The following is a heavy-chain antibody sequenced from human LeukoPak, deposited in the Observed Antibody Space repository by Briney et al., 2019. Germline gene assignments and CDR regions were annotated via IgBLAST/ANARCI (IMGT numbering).Heavy chain of an antibody. J-gene: IGHJ4*02. CDR3: AKDSEYGDYGNLDY. CDR1: GFTFSSYG. CDR2: ISYDGSNK. Sequence: PGGSLRLSCAASGFTFSSYGMHWVRQAPGKGLEWVAVISYDGSNKYYADSVKGRFTISRDNSKNTLYLQMNSLGAEDTAVYYCAKDSEYGDYGNLDYWGQGTLVTVSS. D-gene: IGHD4-17*01. V-gene: IGHV3-30*18.